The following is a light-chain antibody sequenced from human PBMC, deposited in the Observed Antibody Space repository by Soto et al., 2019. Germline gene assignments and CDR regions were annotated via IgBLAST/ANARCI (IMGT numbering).Light chain of an antibody. J-gene: IGLJ1*01. V-gene: IGLV2-14*01. CDR1: SSDVGDYNY. CDR3: SSYTSSITL. CDR2: DVS. Sequence: QSALTQPASVSGSPGQSITISCTGTSSDVGDYNYVSWYQQHPGKAPKLMLYDVSNRPSGISNRFSGSKSGNTASLTISGLQAEDAADYYCSSYTSSITLFGTGTKLTVL.